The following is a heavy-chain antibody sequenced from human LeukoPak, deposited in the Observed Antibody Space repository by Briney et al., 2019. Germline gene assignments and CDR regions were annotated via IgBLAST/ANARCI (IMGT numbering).Heavy chain of an antibody. D-gene: IGHD3-3*01. V-gene: IGHV4-59*01. Sequence: PSETLSLTCTVSGGSIGTYSWHWIRQSPGKGLEWIAYIYYNGITRYSPSLQSRVALSLDTSKNQCSLKLSSVTAADTAVYYCARDHYDSFDYWGQGTLVTVSS. CDR3: ARDHYDSFDY. CDR2: IYYNGIT. CDR1: GGSIGTYS. J-gene: IGHJ4*02.